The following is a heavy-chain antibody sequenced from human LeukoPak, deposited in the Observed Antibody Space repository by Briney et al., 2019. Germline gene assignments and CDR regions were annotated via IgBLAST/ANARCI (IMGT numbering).Heavy chain of an antibody. D-gene: IGHD1-1*01. CDR3: ARQTRLEGSDY. CDR1: GYSISSGYY. J-gene: IGHJ4*02. Sequence: PSETLSLTCAVSGYSISSGYYWGWIRQPPGKGLEWIGSIYHSGSTYYNPSLKSRVTISVDTSKNQFSLKLSSVTAAATAVYYCARQTRLEGSDYWGQGTLVTVSS. V-gene: IGHV4-38-2*01. CDR2: IYHSGST.